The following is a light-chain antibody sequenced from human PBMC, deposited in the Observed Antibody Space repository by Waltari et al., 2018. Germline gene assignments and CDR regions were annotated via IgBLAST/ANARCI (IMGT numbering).Light chain of an antibody. J-gene: IGLJ1*01. CDR2: DVN. CDR1: SRDVGGYNY. CDR3: CSYAGSYAYV. Sequence: QSAMTQPRSVSGSPGPLVTIPRTGTSRDVGGYNYVSCYQQHPGKAPKLMINDVNKRPSGVPYRFSGSKSGNTASLTISGLQGEDEADYYCCSYAGSYAYVFGTGTKVTVL. V-gene: IGLV2-11*01.